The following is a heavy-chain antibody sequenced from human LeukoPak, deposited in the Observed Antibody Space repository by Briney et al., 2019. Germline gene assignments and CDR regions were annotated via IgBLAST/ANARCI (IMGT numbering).Heavy chain of an antibody. CDR2: IKQDGSEK. J-gene: IGHJ5*02. CDR3: AMEIVVVPAAKGFDP. Sequence: GGSLRLSCAASGFTFSSYWMSWVRQAPGKGLERVANIKQDGSEKYYVDSVKGRFAISRDNAKNSLYLQMNSLRAEDTAVYYCAMEIVVVPAAKGFDPWGQGTLVTVSS. D-gene: IGHD2-2*01. CDR1: GFTFSSYW. V-gene: IGHV3-7*04.